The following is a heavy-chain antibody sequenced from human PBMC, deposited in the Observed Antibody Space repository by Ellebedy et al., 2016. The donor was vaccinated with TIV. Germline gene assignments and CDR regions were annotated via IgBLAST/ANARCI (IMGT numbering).Heavy chain of an antibody. J-gene: IGHJ3*02. D-gene: IGHD6-13*01. CDR1: GFSVSRNY. CDR3: AKRLDIAAAHDAFDM. Sequence: GGSLRLXXAASGFSVSRNYMTWVRQAPGKGLEWVSVIYSGGRTYYADSVKGRFTISRDNSKKTLYLQMNSLSAEDTAVYYCAKRLDIAAAHDAFDMWGQGTMVTVSS. V-gene: IGHV3-53*01. CDR2: IYSGGRT.